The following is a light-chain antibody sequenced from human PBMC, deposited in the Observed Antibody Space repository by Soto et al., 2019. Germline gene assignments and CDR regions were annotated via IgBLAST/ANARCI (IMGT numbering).Light chain of an antibody. CDR2: GNT. CDR1: SSNIGAGYG. CDR3: QSYDSSLSGFFV. Sequence: QSVLTQPPSVSGAPGQRVIISCTGSSSNIGAGYGVHWYQQLPGTAPTLLIYGNTKRPSGVPDRFSGSKSGSSASLAITGLQAADEADYYCQSYDSSLSGFFVFGTGNKVTVL. V-gene: IGLV1-40*01. J-gene: IGLJ1*01.